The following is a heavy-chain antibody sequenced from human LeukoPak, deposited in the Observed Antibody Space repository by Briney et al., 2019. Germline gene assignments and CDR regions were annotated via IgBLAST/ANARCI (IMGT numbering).Heavy chain of an antibody. Sequence: ASVKVSCETSGYTFTSNYIQWVRQAPGQGLEWMGWINPNDGGTRYAQNFQGRVTMTRDTSSSTIYMELVRLTSDDTAVYYCARDLKDDGFGAEGSLDFWGQGTLVTVSS. J-gene: IGHJ4*02. V-gene: IGHV1-2*02. CDR3: ARDLKDDGFGAEGSLDF. CDR1: GYTFTSNY. D-gene: IGHD1-1*01. CDR2: INPNDGGT.